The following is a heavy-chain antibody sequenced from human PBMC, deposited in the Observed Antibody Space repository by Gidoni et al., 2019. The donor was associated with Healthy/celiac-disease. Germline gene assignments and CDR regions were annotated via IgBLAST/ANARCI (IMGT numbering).Heavy chain of an antibody. J-gene: IGHJ6*03. V-gene: IGHV3-20*04. CDR2: INWNGGST. Sequence: EVQLVESGGGVVRPGGSLRPSCAASGFTFDDYGMSWVRQAPGKGLEWVSGINWNGGSTGYADSVKGRFTISRDNAKNSLYLQMNSLRAEDTALYYCARAGPLLAAAGTVYYYYYYYMDVWGKGTTVTVSS. CDR3: ARAGPLLAAAGTVYYYYYYYMDV. CDR1: GFTFDDYG. D-gene: IGHD6-13*01.